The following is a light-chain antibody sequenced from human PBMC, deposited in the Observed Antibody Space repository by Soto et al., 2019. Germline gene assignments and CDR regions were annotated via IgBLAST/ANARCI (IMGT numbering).Light chain of an antibody. CDR2: EVT. Sequence: QSVLTQPPSASGSHGQSVTISCTGTISDIGNYIYVSWYQQYPGKAPKLILYEVTKRPPGVPDRFSGSKSGNTASLTVSGLQPEDEGDYYCSSYAGSNSYVFGTGTKVTVL. CDR3: SSYAGSNSYV. J-gene: IGLJ1*01. CDR1: ISDIGNYIY. V-gene: IGLV2-8*01.